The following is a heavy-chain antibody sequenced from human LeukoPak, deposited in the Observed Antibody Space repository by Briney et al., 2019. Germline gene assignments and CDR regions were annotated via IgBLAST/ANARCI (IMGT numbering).Heavy chain of an antibody. CDR2: ISGSGGTT. V-gene: IGHV3-23*01. CDR3: AKAFGVGWYSDY. J-gene: IGHJ4*02. D-gene: IGHD6-19*01. Sequence: GGSLRLSCAASGFTFSSYAMSWVRQAPGKGLEWVSAISGSGGTTYYADSVKGRFTISRDNSKNTLYLQMNSLRAEDTAVYYCAKAFGVGWYSDYWGQGTLVTVSS. CDR1: GFTFSSYA.